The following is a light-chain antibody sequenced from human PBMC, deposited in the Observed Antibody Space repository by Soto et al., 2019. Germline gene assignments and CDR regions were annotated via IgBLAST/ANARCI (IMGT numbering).Light chain of an antibody. CDR3: QQYTSSPLT. CDR1: QSLSKS. CDR2: GAS. J-gene: IGKJ4*01. Sequence: IVLTQSPATVSWSRLERGTRCFRASQSLSKSLVWYQQKPGQAPRLLIDGASNRATGIPARFSGSGSGTDFTLTISRLEPEDFAVYYCQQYTSSPLTFGGGTKVDIK. V-gene: IGKV3-11*01.